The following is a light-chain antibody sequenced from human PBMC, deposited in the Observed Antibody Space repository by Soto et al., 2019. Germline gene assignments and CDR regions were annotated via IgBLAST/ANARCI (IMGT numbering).Light chain of an antibody. Sequence: EIVLTQSPATLSLSPGERVTLSCRASQSVSSYLAWYQQKPGQAPRLLIYDASNRATGVPARFSGSGSGTDFTLTISSLEPEDFAVYYCQQSSNWPPYTFGQGTKLEIK. CDR2: DAS. CDR1: QSVSSY. J-gene: IGKJ2*01. V-gene: IGKV3-11*01. CDR3: QQSSNWPPYT.